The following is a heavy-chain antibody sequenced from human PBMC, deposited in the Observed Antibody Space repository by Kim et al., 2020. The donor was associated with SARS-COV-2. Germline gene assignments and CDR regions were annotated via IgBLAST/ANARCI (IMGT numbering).Heavy chain of an antibody. CDR2: INAGNGNT. V-gene: IGHV1-3*01. Sequence: ASVKVSCKASGYTFTSYAMHWVRQAPGQRLEWMGWINAGNGNTKYSQKSQGRVTITRDTSASTAYMELSSLRSEDTAVYYCATGGSDILTGYYTVYWGQGTLVTVSS. D-gene: IGHD3-9*01. CDR3: ATGGSDILTGYYTVY. J-gene: IGHJ4*02. CDR1: GYTFTSYA.